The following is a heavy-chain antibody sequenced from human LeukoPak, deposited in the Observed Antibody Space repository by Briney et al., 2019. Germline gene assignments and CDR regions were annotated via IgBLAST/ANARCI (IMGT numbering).Heavy chain of an antibody. J-gene: IGHJ4*02. CDR1: GGSISTYY. D-gene: IGHD3-3*01. CDR2: TYYSGTT. V-gene: IGHV4-59*01. CDR3: ARGPSILSPEAQSLY. Sequence: SETLSLTCTVSGGSISTYYWSWIRQPPGKGLEWIGYTYYSGTTVYNPSLKSRVTISVDTSKNQFSLRLSSVTAADTAVYYCARGPSILSPEAQSLYWGQGTLVAVSS.